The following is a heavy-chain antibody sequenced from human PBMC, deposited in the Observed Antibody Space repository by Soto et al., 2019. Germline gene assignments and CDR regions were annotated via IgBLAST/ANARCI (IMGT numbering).Heavy chain of an antibody. V-gene: IGHV3-21*01. CDR2: ISSSSSYI. J-gene: IGHJ4*02. Sequence: EVQLVESGGGLVKPGGSLRLSCAASGFTFSSYSMNWVRQAPGKGLEWVSSISSSSSYIYYADSVKGRFTISRDNAKNSLYLQMHSLRAEDTAVYYCAPCSGGSCYSFPTFDYWGQGTLVTVSS. D-gene: IGHD2-15*01. CDR1: GFTFSSYS. CDR3: APCSGGSCYSFPTFDY.